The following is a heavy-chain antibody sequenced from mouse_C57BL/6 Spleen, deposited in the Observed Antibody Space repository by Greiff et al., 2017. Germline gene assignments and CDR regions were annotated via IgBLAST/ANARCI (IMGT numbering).Heavy chain of an antibody. CDR3: ARIAKRDDYDGNYFDY. D-gene: IGHD2-4*01. Sequence: QVTLKESGPGILQPSQTLSLTCSFSGFSLSTFGMGVGRIRQPPGKGLEWLAHIWWDDDKYYHPALKSRLTISKDTSKNQVFLKISNVDTADTATYCYARIAKRDDYDGNYFDYWGQGTTLTVSS. J-gene: IGHJ2*01. CDR2: IWWDDDK. V-gene: IGHV8-8*01. CDR1: GFSLSTFGMG.